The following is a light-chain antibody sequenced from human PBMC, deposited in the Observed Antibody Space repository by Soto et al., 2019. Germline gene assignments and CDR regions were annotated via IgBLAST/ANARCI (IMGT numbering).Light chain of an antibody. CDR3: QNYNTYSRA. Sequence: DIQMTQSPSTLSASVGDRITITCRARQSISSWLAWYQQKPGKAPKLLIYKASSLQSGVPSRFSGSGSGTEFTLTISSLQPDDFATYYCQNYNTYSRAFGQGTKVEIK. J-gene: IGKJ1*01. V-gene: IGKV1-5*03. CDR1: QSISSW. CDR2: KAS.